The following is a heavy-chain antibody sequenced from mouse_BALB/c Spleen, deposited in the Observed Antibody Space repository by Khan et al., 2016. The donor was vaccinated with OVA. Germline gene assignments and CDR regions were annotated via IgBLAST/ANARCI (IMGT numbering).Heavy chain of an antibody. Sequence: QVQLQQSGAELVRPGVSVKISCKGSGYTFTDYAMHWVKQSHAKSLEWIGVISTYYVDASYNQKCKGKATMTVDKSSSTAYLELARLTSEDSAIYYCARIYYGTGNSLDYWGQGTSVTVSS. CDR2: ISTYYVDA. J-gene: IGHJ4*01. CDR1: GYTFTDYA. CDR3: ARIYYGTGNSLDY. D-gene: IGHD1-1*01. V-gene: IGHV1S137*01.